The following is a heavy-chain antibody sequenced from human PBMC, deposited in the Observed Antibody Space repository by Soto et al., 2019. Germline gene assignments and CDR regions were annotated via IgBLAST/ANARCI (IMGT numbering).Heavy chain of an antibody. V-gene: IGHV4-34*01. Sequence: SETLSLTCAVYGESFSGDSRTWIPNPPGKGLECIGEINHSGSTNYNPSLKSRVTISVDTSKNQFCLRLSSVTAADTAVYYCARGYGRKFDFWGQGTLVTVSS. CDR1: GESFSGDS. CDR2: INHSGST. CDR3: ARGYGRKFDF. J-gene: IGHJ4*02. D-gene: IGHD1-1*01.